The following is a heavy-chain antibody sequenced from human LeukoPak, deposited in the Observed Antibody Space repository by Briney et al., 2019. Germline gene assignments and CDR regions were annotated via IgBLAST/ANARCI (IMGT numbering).Heavy chain of an antibody. Sequence: GGSLRLSCAASGFTHSSSAMNWVRQAPGKGLEWVSSINNVASHIYYAGSVRGRFTISRDNAKNSVYLQMNSLRAEDTAVYYCTRDATYYLRYGYFDYWGQGTLVTVSS. CDR2: INNVASHI. CDR1: GFTHSSSA. CDR3: TRDATYYLRYGYFDY. D-gene: IGHD2/OR15-2a*01. J-gene: IGHJ4*02. V-gene: IGHV3-21*01.